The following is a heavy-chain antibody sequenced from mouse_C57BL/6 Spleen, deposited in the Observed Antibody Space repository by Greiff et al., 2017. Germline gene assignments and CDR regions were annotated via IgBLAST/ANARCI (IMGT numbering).Heavy chain of an antibody. CDR1: GFTFSSYG. CDR3: ARGGDGYYLDY. J-gene: IGHJ2*01. CDR2: ISSGGSYT. Sequence: EVQLVESGGDLVKPGGSLKLSCAASGFTFSSYGMSWVRQTPDKRLEWVATISSGGSYTYYPDSVKGRFTISRDNAKNTLYLQMSSLKSEDTAMYYCARGGDGYYLDYWGQGTTLTVSS. D-gene: IGHD2-3*01. V-gene: IGHV5-6*01.